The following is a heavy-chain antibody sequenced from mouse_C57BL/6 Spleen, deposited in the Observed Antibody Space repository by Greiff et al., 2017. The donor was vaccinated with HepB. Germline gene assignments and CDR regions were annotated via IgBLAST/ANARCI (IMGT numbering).Heavy chain of an antibody. Sequence: QVQLKQPGAELVKPGASVKMSCKASGYTFTSYWITWVKQRPGQGLEWIGDIYPGSGSTNYNEKFKSKATLTVDTSSSTAYMQHSSLTSEDSAVYYCARRSYAMDYWGQGTSVTVSS. V-gene: IGHV1-55*01. J-gene: IGHJ4*01. CDR2: IYPGSGST. CDR1: GYTFTSYW. CDR3: ARRSYAMDY.